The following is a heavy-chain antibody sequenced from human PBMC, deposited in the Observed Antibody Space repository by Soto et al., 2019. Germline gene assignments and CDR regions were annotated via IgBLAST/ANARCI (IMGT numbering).Heavy chain of an antibody. Sequence: EVQLVESGGGLVKPGGSLRLSCAASGFPFNSYSMNWVRQAPGKGLEWVSFISVYSSSVYYADSVKGRFTISRDDAKNSLSLQMSSLRAEDTAVYYCATRPTVECVGESCYGVAYWGQGTQVTVSS. CDR2: ISVYSSSV. D-gene: IGHD2-21*01. V-gene: IGHV3-21*01. CDR1: GFPFNSYS. J-gene: IGHJ4*02. CDR3: ATRPTVECVGESCYGVAY.